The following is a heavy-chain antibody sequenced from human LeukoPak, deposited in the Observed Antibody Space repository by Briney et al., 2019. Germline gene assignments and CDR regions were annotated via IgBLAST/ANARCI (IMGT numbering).Heavy chain of an antibody. V-gene: IGHV3-30*18. CDR2: ISDDGSSK. Sequence: GRSLRLSCAASGFTFSSYVMHWVRQAPGKGLEWVAVISDDGSSKYYVDSVKGRFTVSRDNSRNRLYLQMDSLRAEDTAVYYCSKERGRRDAFDIWGQGTMVTVSS. J-gene: IGHJ3*02. CDR1: GFTFSSYV. CDR3: SKERGRRDAFDI. D-gene: IGHD3-10*01.